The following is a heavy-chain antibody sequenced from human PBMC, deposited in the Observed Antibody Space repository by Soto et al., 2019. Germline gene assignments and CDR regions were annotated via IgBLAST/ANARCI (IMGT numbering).Heavy chain of an antibody. CDR2: TYYNGDT. V-gene: IGHV4-61*08. J-gene: IGHJ4*02. CDR3: ARGPAYIDGWRTFDL. CDR1: DDSFRGAEYY. Sequence: VLLQESGPGLLRPSETLSLTCTVSDDSFRGAEYYWSWIRQPLGKGPEGIGSTYYNGDTKYNPALGSRVTMSENTSKNQFSLRLSSVTAADTAVYFCARGPAYIDGWRTFDLWGRGILVTVSS. D-gene: IGHD6-19*01.